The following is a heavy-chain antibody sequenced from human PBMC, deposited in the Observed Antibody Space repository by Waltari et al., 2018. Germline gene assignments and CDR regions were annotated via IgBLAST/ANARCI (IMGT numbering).Heavy chain of an antibody. D-gene: IGHD1-1*01. Sequence: QVQLQESGPGLVKPSQTQSLTCTVSGGSLNSGRYSWSWIRQPAGKGLEWIGLIYTSGNTKYNPSLKSRVTISLDTSNNQFSLSLGSVTAADTAVYYCARGDGDGANFYFDYWGQGTLVTGSS. CDR2: IYTSGNT. CDR3: ARGDGDGANFYFDY. J-gene: IGHJ4*02. V-gene: IGHV4-61*02. CDR1: GGSLNSGRYS.